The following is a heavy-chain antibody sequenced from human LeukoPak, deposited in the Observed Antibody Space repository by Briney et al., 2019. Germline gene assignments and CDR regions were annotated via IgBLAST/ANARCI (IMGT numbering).Heavy chain of an antibody. CDR1: GFTFSSYG. CDR3: ARAIAVAGTSSWFDP. J-gene: IGHJ5*02. Sequence: GGSLRLSCAASGFTFSSYGMNWVRQAPGKGLEWISSISSSSSYIYYADSLKGRFTISRDNAKNSLYLQMNSLRAEDTAVYFCARAIAVAGTSSWFDPWGQGTLVTVSS. D-gene: IGHD6-19*01. CDR2: ISSSSSYI. V-gene: IGHV3-21*01.